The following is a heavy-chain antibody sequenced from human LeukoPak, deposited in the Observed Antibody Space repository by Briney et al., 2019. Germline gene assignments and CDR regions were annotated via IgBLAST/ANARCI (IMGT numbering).Heavy chain of an antibody. CDR2: IYHSGNT. D-gene: IGHD6-19*01. J-gene: IGHJ4*02. Sequence: KPSGTLSLTCAVSGGSISSNNWWSWVRQPPGRGLEWIGEIYHSGNTKYNPSLKSRVTISVDKSNNQFPLKLTSVTAADTAVYFCASGDSSGWSYEHDYWGQGTQVTVSS. CDR3: ASGDSSGWSYEHDY. V-gene: IGHV4-4*02. CDR1: GGSISSNNW.